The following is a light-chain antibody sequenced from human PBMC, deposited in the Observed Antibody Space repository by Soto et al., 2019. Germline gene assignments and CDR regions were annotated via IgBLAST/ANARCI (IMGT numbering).Light chain of an antibody. CDR2: DAS. CDR3: HSIA. V-gene: IGKV1-5*01. Sequence: TRLTRTPSTLLASRIDVVTITGRASQTISRWLAWYQQKPGRAPNPLIYDASTLESGVPSRFRGSGTVTEFSLTISRLQPDDCATYFCHSIAVGQGTRLEIK. J-gene: IGKJ5*01. CDR1: QTISRW.